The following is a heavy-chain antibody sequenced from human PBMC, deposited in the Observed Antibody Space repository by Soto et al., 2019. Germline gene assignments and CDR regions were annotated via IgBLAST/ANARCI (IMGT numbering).Heavy chain of an antibody. CDR1: GYTFTSYG. Sequence: ASVKVSCKASGYTFTSYGLSWVRQAPGQGLEWMGWISAYNGNTNYAQKLQGRVTMTTDTSTSTAYMELRSLRSDDTAVYYCAGPDFYXSGSYYRRGYYYYGMDVWGQGTTVTVSS. CDR3: AGPDFYXSGSYYRRGYYYYGMDV. J-gene: IGHJ6*01. D-gene: IGHD3-10*01. V-gene: IGHV1-18*04. CDR2: ISAYNGNT.